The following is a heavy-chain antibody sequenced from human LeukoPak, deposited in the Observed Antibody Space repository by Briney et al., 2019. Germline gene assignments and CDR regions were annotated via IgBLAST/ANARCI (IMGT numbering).Heavy chain of an antibody. Sequence: GGSLRLSCEASGFTLSYYAMHWVRQAPGKGPEWVAVMSSDGSYKDYGDSVKGRFTISRDNSRNTLYLEMNSLSPEDTAVYYCAREEQQLGYFDYWGQGTLVTVSS. CDR1: GFTLSYYA. V-gene: IGHV3-30*04. CDR2: MSSDGSYK. D-gene: IGHD5-24*01. J-gene: IGHJ4*02. CDR3: AREEQQLGYFDY.